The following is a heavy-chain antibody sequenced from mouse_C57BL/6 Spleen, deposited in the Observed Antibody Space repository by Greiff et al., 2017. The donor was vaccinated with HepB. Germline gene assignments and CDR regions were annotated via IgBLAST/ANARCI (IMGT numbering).Heavy chain of an antibody. CDR3: AREGDFYYFDY. CDR1: GYTFTDYY. Sequence: EVQLQQSGPELVKPGASVKISCKASGYTFTDYYMNWVKQSHGKSLEWIGDINPNNGGTSYNQKFKGKATLTVDKSSSTAYMELRSLTSEDSAVYYCAREGDFYYFDYWGQGTTLTVSS. J-gene: IGHJ2*01. CDR2: INPNNGGT. V-gene: IGHV1-26*01.